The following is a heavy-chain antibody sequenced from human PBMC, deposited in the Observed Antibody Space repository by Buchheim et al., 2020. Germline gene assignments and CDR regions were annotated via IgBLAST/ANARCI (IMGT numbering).Heavy chain of an antibody. J-gene: IGHJ6*02. CDR2: ISYDGSKK. V-gene: IGHV3-30*18. CDR3: AKFEVDFWSGRTPYFECGMDV. D-gene: IGHD3-3*01. CDR1: GFTFSSYG. Sequence: QVQLVESGGGVVQPGRSLRLSCAASGFTFSSYGMHWVRQAPGKGLEWVAVISYDGSKKYYADSVKGRFTISRDNSKTTLYLQMNSLRAEDTAVYYCAKFEVDFWSGRTPYFECGMDVWGQGTT.